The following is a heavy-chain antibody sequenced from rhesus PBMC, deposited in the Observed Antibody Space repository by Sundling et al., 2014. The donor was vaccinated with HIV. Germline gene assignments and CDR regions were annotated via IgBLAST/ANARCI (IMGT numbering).Heavy chain of an antibody. CDR1: GFTFSDHA. Sequence: EVQLLESGGDLVQPGGSLRLSCVASGFTFSDHAIDWVRQAPGKGLEWVSSITGTSRTTLSADSVKGRFTISRENAKNTVYLEMNSLRAEDTAVYYCARRYNSGWHYGLDSWGQGVVVTVSS. D-gene: IGHD6-31*01. CDR2: ITGTSRTT. CDR3: ARRYNSGWHYGLDS. V-gene: IGHV3-110*01. J-gene: IGHJ6*01.